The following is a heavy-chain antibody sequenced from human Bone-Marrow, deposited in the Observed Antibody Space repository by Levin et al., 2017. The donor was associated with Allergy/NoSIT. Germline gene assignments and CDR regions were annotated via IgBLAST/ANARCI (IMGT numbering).Heavy chain of an antibody. CDR2: INSSSGTI. CDR3: VRGLPDY. J-gene: IGHJ4*02. Sequence: GGSLRLSCATSGVTFSSYSMNWVRQAPGKGLEWVSYINSSSGTIYYVDSVKGRFTISRDNAKKSLYLQMSSLRVEDTAVYYCVRGLPDYWGQGTLVTVSS. V-gene: IGHV3-48*01. CDR1: GVTFSSYS.